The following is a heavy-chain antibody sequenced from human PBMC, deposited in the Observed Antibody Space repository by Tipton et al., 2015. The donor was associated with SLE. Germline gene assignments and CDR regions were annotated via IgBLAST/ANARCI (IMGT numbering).Heavy chain of an antibody. J-gene: IGHJ3*02. CDR2: SHYSGST. CDR1: GGSISTYY. CDR3: AGDRSYGGNPNALDI. Sequence: PGLVKPSETLSLNCTVSGGSISTYYWNWIRQSPGKGLEWIANSHYSGSTNYNPSLKSRVTISVDTSKNQLSLKLTSVTAADTAVYYWAGDRSYGGNPNALDIWGQGTMVTVSS. D-gene: IGHD4-23*01. V-gene: IGHV4-59*01.